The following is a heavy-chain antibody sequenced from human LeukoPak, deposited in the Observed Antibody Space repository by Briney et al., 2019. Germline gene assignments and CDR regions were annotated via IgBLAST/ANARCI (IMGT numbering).Heavy chain of an antibody. Sequence: SETLSLTCTVSGGSISSSSYYWGWIRQPPGKGLEWIGSIYYSGSTYYNPSLKSRVTISVDTSKNQFSLKLSSVTAADTAVYYCARHDGVYGSSGWPFDYWGQGTLVTVSS. V-gene: IGHV4-39*01. J-gene: IGHJ4*02. CDR2: IYYSGST. CDR3: ARHDGVYGSSGWPFDY. D-gene: IGHD6-19*01. CDR1: GGSISSSSYY.